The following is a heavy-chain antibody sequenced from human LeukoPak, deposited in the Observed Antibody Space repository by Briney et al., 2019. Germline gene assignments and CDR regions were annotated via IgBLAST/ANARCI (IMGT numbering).Heavy chain of an antibody. CDR1: GGSISGYY. CDR3: ARDSHYYYDSSGYFDY. D-gene: IGHD3-22*01. J-gene: IGHJ4*02. V-gene: IGHV4-4*08. CDR2: IYSSGGT. Sequence: SETLSLTCSVSGGSISGYYWSWIRQSPGKGLEWIGYIYSSGGTNYNPSLKSRVTISLDTSKNQFSLKLSSVTAADTAVYYCARDSHYYYDSSGYFDYWGQGTLVTVSS.